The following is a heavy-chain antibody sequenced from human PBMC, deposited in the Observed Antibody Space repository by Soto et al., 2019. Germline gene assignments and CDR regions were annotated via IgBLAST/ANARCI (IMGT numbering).Heavy chain of an antibody. CDR2: IYYSGRS. Sequence: QLQLQESGPGLVKPSETLSLTCTVSGGSISSGTYYWAWIRQPPGTGLEWIGSIYYSGRSYYNSSLKSRVAISIEPSKNQFSLTLSSVTAADTAVYYCLSHHHTGYDREDYWGQGTLVTVSS. J-gene: IGHJ4*02. D-gene: IGHD5-12*01. CDR3: LSHHHTGYDREDY. V-gene: IGHV4-39*01. CDR1: GGSISSGTYY.